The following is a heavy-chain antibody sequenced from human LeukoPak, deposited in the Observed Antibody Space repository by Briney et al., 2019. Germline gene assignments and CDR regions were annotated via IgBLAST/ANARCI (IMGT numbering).Heavy chain of an antibody. CDR1: GFTFADYA. CDR2: IRSKAYGGTT. J-gene: IGHJ4*02. Sequence: GGSLRLSCTASGFTFADYAMSWVRQAPGKGLEWVGFIRSKAYGGTTEYAASVKGRFTISRDDSKSIAYLQMNSLKTEDTAVYYCTRDGVDDYVWGSYPLDYWGQGTLVTVSS. D-gene: IGHD3-16*02. V-gene: IGHV3-49*04. CDR3: TRDGVDDYVWGSYPLDY.